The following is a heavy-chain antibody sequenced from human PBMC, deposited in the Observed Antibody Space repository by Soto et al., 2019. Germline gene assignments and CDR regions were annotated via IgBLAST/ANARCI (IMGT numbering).Heavy chain of an antibody. CDR2: IYYSGST. Sequence: QVQLQESGPGLVKPSETLSLTCTVSGGSISSYYWSWIRQPPGKGLEWIGYIYYSGSTNYNPSLKSRVTISVDTSKNQFSLKLSFVTAADTAVYYCARGGGITGTTHNWFDPWGQGTLVTVSS. CDR3: ARGGGITGTTHNWFDP. CDR1: GGSISSYY. D-gene: IGHD1-7*01. V-gene: IGHV4-59*01. J-gene: IGHJ5*02.